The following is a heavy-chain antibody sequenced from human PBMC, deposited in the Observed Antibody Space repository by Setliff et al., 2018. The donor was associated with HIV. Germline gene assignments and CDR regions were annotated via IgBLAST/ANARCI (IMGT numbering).Heavy chain of an antibody. D-gene: IGHD6-25*01. CDR3: ARRLYSSEAFDP. J-gene: IGHJ5*02. Sequence: LGESLKISCRGSGYRFTDYWIGWVRQMPGKGLEWMGVIYPGDSDTRYNPSFQGQVAISADKSTSTAYLQWSSLKASDTAMYYCARRLYSSEAFDPWGQGTLVTVSS. V-gene: IGHV5-51*01. CDR1: GYRFTDYW. CDR2: IYPGDSDT.